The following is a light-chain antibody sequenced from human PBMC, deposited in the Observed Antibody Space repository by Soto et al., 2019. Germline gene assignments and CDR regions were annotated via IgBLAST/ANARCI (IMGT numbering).Light chain of an antibody. J-gene: IGKJ1*01. CDR2: KAS. V-gene: IGKV1-5*03. Sequence: DIQMTQSPSTLSASVGDRVTITCRASESIDSWLAWHQQKPGRAPKLLISKASSLESGVPSRFSGSGFGTEFTLTTSSLQPDDFATYYCQQYNSYRAFGQGTKVDIK. CDR3: QQYNSYRA. CDR1: ESIDSW.